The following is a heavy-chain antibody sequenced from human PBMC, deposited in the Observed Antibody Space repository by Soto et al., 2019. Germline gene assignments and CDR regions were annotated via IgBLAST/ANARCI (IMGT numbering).Heavy chain of an antibody. CDR2: IYWDDDK. CDR3: AHSPYSSSSYYFDY. CDR1: RLKLSTSGVG. J-gene: IGHJ4*02. Sequence: QITLKESGPTLVKPTQTLTLTCTFSRLKLSTSGVGVGWIRQPPGKALEWLALIYWDDDKRDSPFLKSRLTITKDTSKNQVVLTMTNMDPVDRATYYCAHSPYSSSSYYFDYWGQGTLVTVSS. D-gene: IGHD6-6*01. V-gene: IGHV2-5*02.